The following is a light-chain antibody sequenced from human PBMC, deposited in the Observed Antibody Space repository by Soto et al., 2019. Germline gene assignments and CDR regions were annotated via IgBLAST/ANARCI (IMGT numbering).Light chain of an antibody. V-gene: IGKV2-28*01. CDR3: MQPLQSWT. Sequence: DIVMTQSPLSLPVTPREPASISWRPNQRLLHSKGYNYLDWYLQKPGQSPQLLIYLGSNRASGVPDRFSGSRSGTDFTLKSSRVEAENVGVYSCMQPLQSWTVGQGTKVDSK. CDR1: QRLLHSKGYNY. J-gene: IGKJ1*01. CDR2: LGS.